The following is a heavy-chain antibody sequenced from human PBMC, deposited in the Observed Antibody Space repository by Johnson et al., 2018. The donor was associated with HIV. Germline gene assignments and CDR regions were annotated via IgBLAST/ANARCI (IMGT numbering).Heavy chain of an antibody. CDR2: ISWNSGRI. D-gene: IGHD6-13*01. J-gene: IGHJ3*02. Sequence: VQLVESGGGLVQPGRSLRLSCAASGFTFDYYAMHWVRQATGKGLEWVSGISWNSGRIGYADSVKGRFTISRDNAKNSLHLQMNSLRPEDTALYYCARSPRWAASGTNGAFDIWGQGTMVTVSS. V-gene: IGHV3-9*01. CDR1: GFTFDYYA. CDR3: ARSPRWAASGTNGAFDI.